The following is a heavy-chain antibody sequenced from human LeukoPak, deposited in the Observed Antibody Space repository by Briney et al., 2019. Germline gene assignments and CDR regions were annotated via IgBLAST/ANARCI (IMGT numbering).Heavy chain of an antibody. CDR1: GGSFSGYY. D-gene: IGHD2-2*01. CDR2: INHSGST. CDR3: ARVDCSSTSCYYGSYYGMDV. Sequence: SETLSLTCAVYGGSFSGYYWSWIRQPPGKGLEWIGEINHSGSTNYNPSLKSRVTISLDTSKNQFSLKLSSVTAADTAVYYCARVDCSSTSCYYGSYYGMDVWGQGTTVTVSS. V-gene: IGHV4-34*01. J-gene: IGHJ6*02.